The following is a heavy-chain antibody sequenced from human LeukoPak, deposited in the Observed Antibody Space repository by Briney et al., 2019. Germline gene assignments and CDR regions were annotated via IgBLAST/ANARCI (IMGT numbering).Heavy chain of an antibody. D-gene: IGHD6-19*01. V-gene: IGHV4-31*03. J-gene: IGHJ5*02. CDR1: GGSISSGGYY. CDR2: IYYSGST. CDR3: ARFLLNKQWLLLDP. Sequence: SETLSLTCTVSGGSISSGGYYWSWIRQHPGKGLEWIGYIYYSGSTYYNPSLKSRVTISVDTSKNQFSLKLSPVTAADTAVYYCARFLLNKQWLLLDPWGQGTLVTVSS.